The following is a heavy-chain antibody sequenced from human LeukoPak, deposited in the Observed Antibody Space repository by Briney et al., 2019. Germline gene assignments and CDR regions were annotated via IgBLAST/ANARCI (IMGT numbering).Heavy chain of an antibody. CDR1: GGSFSGNH. V-gene: IGHV4-34*01. D-gene: IGHD2-2*02. CDR3: ARGRPAGIPAAIPQYYYYYYMDV. CDR2: INHSGST. Sequence: SETLSLTCAVYGGSFSGNHWSWIRQSPGKGLEWMGEINHSGSTNYNPSLKSRVTISVDTSKNQFSLKLSSVTAADTAVYHCARGRPAGIPAAIPQYYYYYYMDVWGKGTTVTVSS. J-gene: IGHJ6*03.